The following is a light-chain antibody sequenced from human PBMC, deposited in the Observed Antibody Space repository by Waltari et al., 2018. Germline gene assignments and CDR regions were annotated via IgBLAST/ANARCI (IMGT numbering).Light chain of an antibody. V-gene: IGKV1-5*03. CDR2: KAS. Sequence: DIQMTQSPSTLSASVGYRVTITCRASQNINYWLAWYQQKPGKAPNLLIYKASSLESGVPSRFSGSGSETEFTLTISSLQPGDFATYYCQQYNSFPWTFGQGTKVEIK. CDR1: QNINYW. J-gene: IGKJ1*01. CDR3: QQYNSFPWT.